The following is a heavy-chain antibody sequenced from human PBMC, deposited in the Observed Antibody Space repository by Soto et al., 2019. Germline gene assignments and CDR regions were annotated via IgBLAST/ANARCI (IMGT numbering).Heavy chain of an antibody. CDR1: GFTFRSYD. CDR3: AKDIDAVGASTQWRY. J-gene: IGHJ4*02. V-gene: IGHV3-23*01. CDR2: ISGSGGAT. Sequence: GGSLRLSCAASGFTFRSYDMTWVRQAPGKGLEWVSVISGSGGATYYADSVKGRFTISRDNSKNTLYLQMNSLRAEDTAIYYCAKDIDAVGASTQWRYWGQGTLVTVSS. D-gene: IGHD1-26*01.